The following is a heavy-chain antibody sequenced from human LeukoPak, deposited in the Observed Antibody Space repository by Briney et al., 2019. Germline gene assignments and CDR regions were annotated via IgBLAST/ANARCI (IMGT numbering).Heavy chain of an antibody. CDR1: GYTFTGYY. CDR2: MNPNSGNT. V-gene: IGHV1-8*02. Sequence: ASVKVSCKASGYTFTGYYMHWVRQAPGQGLEWMGWMNPNSGNTGYAQKFQGRVTMTRNTSISTAYMELSSLRSEDTAVYYCARVSYDSSGYYAISDYWGQGTLVTVSS. J-gene: IGHJ4*02. CDR3: ARVSYDSSGYYAISDY. D-gene: IGHD3-22*01.